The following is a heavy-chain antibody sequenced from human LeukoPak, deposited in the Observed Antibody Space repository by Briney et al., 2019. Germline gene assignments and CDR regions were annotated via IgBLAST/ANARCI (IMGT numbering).Heavy chain of an antibody. CDR2: INPISGDT. D-gene: IGHD4-17*01. J-gene: IGHJ4*02. Sequence: ASVKVSCKSSGYTFTGYYMHWVRQAPGQGLEWMGFINPISGDTNYAQNFQGRVTMTMDTSISAAYMELSSLRSDDTAVYYCTRESRYGDNYFDYWGQGTLVTVSS. CDR1: GYTFTGYY. V-gene: IGHV1-2*02. CDR3: TRESRYGDNYFDY.